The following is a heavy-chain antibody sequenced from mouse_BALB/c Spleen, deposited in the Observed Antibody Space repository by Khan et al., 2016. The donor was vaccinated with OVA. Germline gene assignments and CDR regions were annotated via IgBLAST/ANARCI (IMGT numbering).Heavy chain of an antibody. CDR3: ARYGGSLALDY. V-gene: IGHV7-3*02. CDR2: IRNKANGYTT. J-gene: IGHJ4*01. Sequence: EVKLMESGGGLVQPGGSLRLSCTPSEFTFTDYYMSWVRQPPGEALEWLGFIRNKANGYTTEYSASVKGRFTISRDNSQSILFLQMNTLRAEDSATYYCARYGGSLALDYWGQGTSVTVSS. CDR1: EFTFTDYY.